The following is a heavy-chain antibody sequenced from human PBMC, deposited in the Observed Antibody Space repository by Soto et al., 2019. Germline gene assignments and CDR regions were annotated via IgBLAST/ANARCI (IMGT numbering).Heavy chain of an antibody. CDR2: INPYNDDT. CDR3: ARDEASSIEA. D-gene: IGHD2-21*01. V-gene: IGHV1-3*01. Sequence: QVQLVQSGAEVKKPGASVKVSCKASGYTFTSYGLHWVRQAPGQRLEWMGWINPYNDDTRYSQKFQGRVTISSDTFASTAYLEVSSLRSEDMAVYYCARDEASSIEAWGKGTTVTVSS. CDR1: GYTFTSYG. J-gene: IGHJ6*04.